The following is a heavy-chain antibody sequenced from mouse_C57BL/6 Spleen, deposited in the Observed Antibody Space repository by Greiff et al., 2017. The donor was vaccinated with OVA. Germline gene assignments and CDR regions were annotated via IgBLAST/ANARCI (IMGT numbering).Heavy chain of an antibody. V-gene: IGHV1-69*01. D-gene: IGHD3-2*02. CDR2: IDPSDSYT. J-gene: IGHJ2*01. CDR3: ARSAVGSSGPDY. Sequence: VQLQQPGAELVMPGASVKLSCKASGYTFTSYWMHWVKQRPGQGLEWIGEIDPSDSYTNYNQKFKGKSTLTVDKSSSTAYMQLSSLTSEDSAVYYCARSAVGSSGPDYWGQGTTLTVSS. CDR1: GYTFTSYW.